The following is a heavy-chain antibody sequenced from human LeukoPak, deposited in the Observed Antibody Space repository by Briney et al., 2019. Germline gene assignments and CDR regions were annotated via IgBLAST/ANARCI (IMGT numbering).Heavy chain of an antibody. V-gene: IGHV3-21*01. CDR1: GFTFSSYN. CDR3: ARDPGGGGFDY. J-gene: IGHJ4*02. D-gene: IGHD1-26*01. CDR2: ITSGSSYI. Sequence: PGGSLRLSCAASGFTFSSYNMNWVRQAPGQGLEWVSSITSGSSYIYYADSVKGRFTISRDNAKSSLYLQMNSLRAEDTAVYYCARDPGGGGFDYWGQGTLVTVSS.